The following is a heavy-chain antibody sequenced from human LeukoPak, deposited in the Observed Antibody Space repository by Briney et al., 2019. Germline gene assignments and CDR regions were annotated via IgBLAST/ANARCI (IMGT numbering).Heavy chain of an antibody. Sequence: ASVEVSCKVSGYTLTELSMHWVRQAPGKGLEWMGGFDPEDGETIYAQKFQGRVTMTEDTSTDTAYMELSSLRSEDTAVYYCATGIAALGHNWFDPWGQGTLVTVSS. CDR2: FDPEDGET. J-gene: IGHJ5*02. CDR1: GYTLTELS. CDR3: ATGIAALGHNWFDP. V-gene: IGHV1-24*01. D-gene: IGHD6-6*01.